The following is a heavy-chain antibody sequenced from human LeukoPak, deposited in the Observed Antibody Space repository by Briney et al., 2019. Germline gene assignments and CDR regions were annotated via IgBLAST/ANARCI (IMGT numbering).Heavy chain of an antibody. D-gene: IGHD3-10*01. CDR1: GYTFTSYY. J-gene: IGHJ6*02. Sequence: ASVKVSCKASGYTFTSYYMHWVRQAPGQGLEWMGIINPSGGSTSYAQKFQGRVTITADESTSTAYMELSSLRSEDTAVYYCARGVYYGSGLYYYYGMDVWGQGTTVTVSS. V-gene: IGHV1-46*01. CDR2: INPSGGST. CDR3: ARGVYYGSGLYYYYGMDV.